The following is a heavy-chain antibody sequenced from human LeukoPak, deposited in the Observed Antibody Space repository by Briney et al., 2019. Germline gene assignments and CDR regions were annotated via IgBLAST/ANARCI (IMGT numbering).Heavy chain of an antibody. J-gene: IGHJ1*01. Sequence: GSSVKVSCKAPGGTFSSYAISWVRQAPGQGLEWMGGIIPIFGTANYAQKFQGRVTITTDESTSTAYMELSSLRSEDTAVYYCARGEHYYDSSGYYAEYFQHWGQGTLVTVSS. CDR1: GGTFSSYA. V-gene: IGHV1-69*05. D-gene: IGHD3-22*01. CDR2: IIPIFGTA. CDR3: ARGEHYYDSSGYYAEYFQH.